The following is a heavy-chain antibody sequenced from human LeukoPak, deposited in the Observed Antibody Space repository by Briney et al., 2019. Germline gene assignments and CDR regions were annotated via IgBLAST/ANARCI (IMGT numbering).Heavy chain of an antibody. CDR3: ARSYRRGAITMLRGVANRGAFDI. D-gene: IGHD3-10*01. CDR2: ISFDGSNK. V-gene: IGHV3-30*04. CDR1: GFTFSTYA. Sequence: GRSLRLSCAASGFTFSTYAMHWVRQAPGKGLGWVALISFDGSNKYYADSVKGRFTISRDSSKNTLYLQMNSLRAADTAVYYCARSYRRGAITMLRGVANRGAFDIWGQGTMVTVSS. J-gene: IGHJ3*02.